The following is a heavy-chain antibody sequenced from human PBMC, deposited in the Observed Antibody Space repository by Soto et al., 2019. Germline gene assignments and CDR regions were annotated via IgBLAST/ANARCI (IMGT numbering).Heavy chain of an antibody. D-gene: IGHD3-22*01. Sequence: EVQLVESGGGVIRPGGSLRLSCAASGFTFGDYDMGWVRQAPGKGLEWVCGINWDGSRTGYADSVKGRFTITRDDAKNYLFLQMNRLSAEDKALDYCGRVLRSGIVVCDYWGQGTLVTVSS. V-gene: IGHV3-20*04. J-gene: IGHJ4*02. CDR1: GFTFGDYD. CDR2: INWDGSRT. CDR3: GRVLRSGIVVCDY.